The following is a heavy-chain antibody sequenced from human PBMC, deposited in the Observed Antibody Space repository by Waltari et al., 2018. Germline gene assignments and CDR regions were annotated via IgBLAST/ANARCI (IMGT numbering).Heavy chain of an antibody. V-gene: IGHV1-46*01. CDR2: IYPSVDTT. J-gene: IGHJ4*02. CDR3: VREKRGGFFDY. Sequence: QVQLVQSGTEVKQPGAAVRISCKASGYTFTDYYIHWMRQPPGQGLEWMGVIYPSVDTTSSAQKFRGRPAVTRDTSTTTVYMELSSLRPDDTAVYYCVREKRGGFFDYWGQGTLVTVSS. CDR1: GYTFTDYY. D-gene: IGHD3-16*01.